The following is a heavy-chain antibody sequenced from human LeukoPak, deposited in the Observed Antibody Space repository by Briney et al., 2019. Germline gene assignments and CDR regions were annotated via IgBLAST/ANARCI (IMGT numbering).Heavy chain of an antibody. V-gene: IGHV3-53*01. Sequence: AGGSLRLSCAASGFTVSSNYMSWVRQAPGKGLEWVSVIYSGGSTYYADSVKGRFTISRDNSKNTLYLQMNSLRAEDTAVYYCARGYSNYGYVFDIWGQGTMVTVSS. CDR3: ARGYSNYGYVFDI. CDR1: GFTVSSNY. D-gene: IGHD4-11*01. CDR2: IYSGGST. J-gene: IGHJ3*02.